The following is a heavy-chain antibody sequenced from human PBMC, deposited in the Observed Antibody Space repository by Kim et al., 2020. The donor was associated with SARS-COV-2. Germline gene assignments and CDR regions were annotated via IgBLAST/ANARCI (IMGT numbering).Heavy chain of an antibody. CDR1: GFTFSSYA. Sequence: GGSLRLSCAASGFTFSSYAMSWVRQAPGKGLEWVSVIYSGGSSTYYADSVKGRFTISRDNSKNTLYLQMNSLRAEDTAVYYCAKDGYGSGSYYPWAAGDEEYYGMDVWGQGTTVTVSS. CDR2: IYSGGSST. V-gene: IGHV3-23*03. D-gene: IGHD3-10*01. J-gene: IGHJ6*02. CDR3: AKDGYGSGSYYPWAAGDEEYYGMDV.